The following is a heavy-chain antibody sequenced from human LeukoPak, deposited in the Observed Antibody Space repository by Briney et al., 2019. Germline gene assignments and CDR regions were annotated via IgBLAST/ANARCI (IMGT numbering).Heavy chain of an antibody. CDR1: GGSINSGSYY. CDR3: ARGGDCSSTSCYTYNWFDP. J-gene: IGHJ5*02. CDR2: ILSSGST. D-gene: IGHD2-2*02. V-gene: IGHV4-61*01. Sequence: PSETLSLTCTVSGGSINSGSYYWNWIRQPPGKGLEWIGYILSSGSTHHNPSLTSRISLSVDTSKNQFSLKLSSVTAADTAVYYCARGGDCSSTSCYTYNWFDPWGQGTLVTVSS.